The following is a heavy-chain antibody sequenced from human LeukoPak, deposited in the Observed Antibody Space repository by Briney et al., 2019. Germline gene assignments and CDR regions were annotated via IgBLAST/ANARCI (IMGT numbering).Heavy chain of an antibody. CDR3: ARGGYSSSYNWFDP. CDR2: INHSGST. CDR1: GGSFSGYY. D-gene: IGHD6-13*01. Sequence: KPSETLSLTCAVYGGSFSGYYWSWIRQPPGKGLEWIGEINHSGSTNYNPSLKSRVTISVDTSKNQFSLKLSSVTAADTAAYYCARGGYSSSYNWFDPWGQGTLVTVSS. J-gene: IGHJ5*02. V-gene: IGHV4-34*01.